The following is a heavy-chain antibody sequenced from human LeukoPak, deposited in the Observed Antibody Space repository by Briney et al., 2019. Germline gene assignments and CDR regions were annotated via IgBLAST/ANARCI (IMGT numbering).Heavy chain of an antibody. Sequence: VASVKVSCKASGYTFIGYFIHWMRQAPGQGLEWMGWINPNSGVTNYARKFQGRVTMTRDTSISTAYMELSRLRSDDTAVYYCAREESTVTTIFDYWGQGTLVTVSS. CDR2: INPNSGVT. J-gene: IGHJ4*02. CDR3: AREESTVTTIFDY. V-gene: IGHV1-2*02. D-gene: IGHD4-17*01. CDR1: GYTFIGYF.